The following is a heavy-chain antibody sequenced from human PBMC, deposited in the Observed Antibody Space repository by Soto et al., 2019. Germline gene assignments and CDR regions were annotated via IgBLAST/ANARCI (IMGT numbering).Heavy chain of an antibody. CDR2: MNTNSGNT. CDR1: GYTFTSYD. J-gene: IGHJ6*02. CDR3: ARGRRDYDFWSGYPYFYYYYGMDV. V-gene: IGHV1-8*01. Sequence: ASVKVSCKASGYTFTSYDINWVRQATGQGLEWMGWMNTNSGNTGYAQKFQGRVTMTRNTSISTAYMELSSLRSEDTAVYYCARGRRDYDFWSGYPYFYYYYGMDVWGQGTTVTVSS. D-gene: IGHD3-3*01.